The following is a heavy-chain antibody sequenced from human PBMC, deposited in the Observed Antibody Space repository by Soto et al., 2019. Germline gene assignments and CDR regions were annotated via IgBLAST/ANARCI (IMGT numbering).Heavy chain of an antibody. CDR3: TTDDPINKY. CDR1: GFIFSNAW. V-gene: IGHV3-15*01. CDR2: IKSYTNGGTT. Sequence: SGGSLRLSCAASGFIFSNAWMSWVRQAPGKGLGWVGRIKSYTNGGTTDYAAPVKGRFAISRDDSKNTLYLQMNSLKTEDAGVYYCTTDDPINKYWGQGTLVTVSS. J-gene: IGHJ4*02.